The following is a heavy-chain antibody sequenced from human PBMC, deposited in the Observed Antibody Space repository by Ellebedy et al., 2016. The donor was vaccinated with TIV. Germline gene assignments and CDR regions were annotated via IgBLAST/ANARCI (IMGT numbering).Heavy chain of an antibody. CDR1: GGSFSGYY. CDR2: INHSGST. CDR3: ARQSIAARRGFDY. Sequence: MPSETLSLTCAVYGGSFSGYYWSWIRQPPGKGLEWIGEINHSGSTYYNPSLKSRVTISVDTSKNQFSLKLSSVTAADTAVYYCARQSIAARRGFDYWGQGTLVTVSS. V-gene: IGHV4-34*01. J-gene: IGHJ4*02. D-gene: IGHD6-6*01.